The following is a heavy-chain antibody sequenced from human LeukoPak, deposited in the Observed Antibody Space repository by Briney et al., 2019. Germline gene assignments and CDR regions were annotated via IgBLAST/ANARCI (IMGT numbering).Heavy chain of an antibody. Sequence: GRSLRLSCAASGFTFSSYGMHWVRQAPGKGLEWVAVISYDGSNKYYADSVKGRFTISRDNSKNTLYLQMNSLRAEDTAVYYCAKDREAAAGTCPLGYWGQGTLVTVSS. J-gene: IGHJ4*02. CDR2: ISYDGSNK. D-gene: IGHD6-13*01. V-gene: IGHV3-30*18. CDR1: GFTFSSYG. CDR3: AKDREAAAGTCPLGY.